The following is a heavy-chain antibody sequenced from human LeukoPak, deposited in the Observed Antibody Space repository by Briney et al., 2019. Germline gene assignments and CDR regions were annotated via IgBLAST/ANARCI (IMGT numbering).Heavy chain of an antibody. CDR1: GYSFTSYW. CDR3: ARHEYCSGGSCYSFSRTEYFQH. V-gene: IGHV5-51*01. D-gene: IGHD2-15*01. Sequence: PGESLQISCQGSGYSFTSYWIGWVRQLPGKGLEWMGIIYPADSDTRYSPSFQGQVTISADKSISTAYLQWSSLKASDTAMYYCARHEYCSGGSCYSFSRTEYFQHWGQGTLVTVSS. CDR2: IYPADSDT. J-gene: IGHJ1*01.